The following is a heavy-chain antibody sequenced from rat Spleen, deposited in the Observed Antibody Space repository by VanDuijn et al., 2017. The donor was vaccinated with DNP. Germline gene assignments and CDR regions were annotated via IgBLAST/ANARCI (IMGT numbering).Heavy chain of an antibody. J-gene: IGHJ2*01. V-gene: IGHV5-58*01. CDR1: GFTFSSYW. CDR3: AREAYGYNYFDY. Sequence: EVQLVETGGGLVQPGRSLKLSCVASGFTFSSYWMYWIRQAPGKGLEWVSSINTDGGRTYYPDSVKGRFTISRDNAKSTLYLQMDSLRSEDTATYYCAREAYGYNYFDYWGQGVMVTVSS. CDR2: INTDGGRT. D-gene: IGHD1-9*01.